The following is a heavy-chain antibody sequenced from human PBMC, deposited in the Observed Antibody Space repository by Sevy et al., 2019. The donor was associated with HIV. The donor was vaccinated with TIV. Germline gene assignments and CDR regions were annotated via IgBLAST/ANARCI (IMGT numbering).Heavy chain of an antibody. CDR1: GGSVSSGSYY. CDR2: SYYSGST. CDR3: AREASSSWYGDWLDP. J-gene: IGHJ5*02. V-gene: IGHV4-61*01. Sequence: SETLSLTCTVSGGSVSSGSYYWSWIRQPPGKGLEWIGYSYYSGSTNYNPSLKSRVTISVDTSKNQFSLKLSSVTAADTTVYYCAREASSSWYGDWLDPWGQGTLVTVSS. D-gene: IGHD6-13*01.